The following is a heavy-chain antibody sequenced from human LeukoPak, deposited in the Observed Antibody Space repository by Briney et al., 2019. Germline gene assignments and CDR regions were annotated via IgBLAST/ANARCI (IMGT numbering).Heavy chain of an antibody. V-gene: IGHV3-74*01. Sequence: GGSLSLSCAASGFTFSTYWMHWVRQARGKGPVWVSRISPEGSSTRYADSVKGRFTISRDNARNTLYLQMNSLRAEDTAVYHCTRGYGPWGQGTLVTVSS. J-gene: IGHJ5*02. CDR2: ISPEGSST. CDR1: GFTFSTYW. D-gene: IGHD4-17*01. CDR3: TRGYGP.